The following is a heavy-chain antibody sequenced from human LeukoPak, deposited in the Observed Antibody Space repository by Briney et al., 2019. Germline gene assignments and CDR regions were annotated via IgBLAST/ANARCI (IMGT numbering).Heavy chain of an antibody. CDR1: GGPISSYY. V-gene: IGHV4-59*08. CDR2: IYYSGST. CDR3: ARRSSSWDRFAFDI. D-gene: IGHD6-13*01. J-gene: IGHJ3*02. Sequence: SETLSLTCTVSGGPISSYYWSWIRQPPGKGLEWIGYIYYSGSTNYNPSLKSRVTISVDTSKNQFSLKLSSVTAADTAVYYCARRSSSWDRFAFDIWGQGTMVTVSS.